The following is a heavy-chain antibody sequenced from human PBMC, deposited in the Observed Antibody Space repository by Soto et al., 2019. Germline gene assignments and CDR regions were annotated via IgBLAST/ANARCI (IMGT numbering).Heavy chain of an antibody. V-gene: IGHV3-30*18. Sequence: PGVSLSIPSESFWLNFSSYCWHWLLQAQGKGLEWVAVISYDGSNKYYADSVKGRFTISRDNSKNTLYLQMNRLRAEDTAVYYCAKESRYSSGWFPEYWGKRSLVTGCS. CDR1: WLNFSSYC. CDR2: ISYDGSNK. J-gene: IGHJ4*02. D-gene: IGHD6-19*01. CDR3: AKESRYSSGWFPEY.